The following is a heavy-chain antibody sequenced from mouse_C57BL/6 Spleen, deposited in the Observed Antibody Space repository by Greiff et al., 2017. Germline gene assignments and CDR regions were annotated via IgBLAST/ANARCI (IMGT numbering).Heavy chain of an antibody. V-gene: IGHV1-82*01. Sequence: VQLQQSGPELVKPGASVKISCKASGYAFSSSWMNWVKQRPGKGLEWIGRIYPGDGDTNYNGKFKGKATLTADKSSSTAYMQLSSLTSEDSAVYFCARSKFDYGSSWFAYWGQGTLVTVSA. CDR1: GYAFSSSW. J-gene: IGHJ3*01. CDR2: IYPGDGDT. CDR3: ARSKFDYGSSWFAY. D-gene: IGHD1-1*01.